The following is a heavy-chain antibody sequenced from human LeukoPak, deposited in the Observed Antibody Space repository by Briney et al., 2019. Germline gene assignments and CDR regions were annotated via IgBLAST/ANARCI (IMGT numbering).Heavy chain of an antibody. D-gene: IGHD6-19*01. J-gene: IGHJ5*02. CDR2: IYPGDSDT. CDR3: ARSLILKGSSGWYKQPDKYNWFDP. V-gene: IGHV5-51*01. Sequence: PGESLKISCKGSGYSFTSYWIGWVRQMPGKGLEWMGIIYPGDSDTRYSPSFQGQVTISADKSISTAYLQWSSLKASDTAMYYCARSLILKGSSGWYKQPDKYNWFDPWGQGTLVTVSS. CDR1: GYSFTSYW.